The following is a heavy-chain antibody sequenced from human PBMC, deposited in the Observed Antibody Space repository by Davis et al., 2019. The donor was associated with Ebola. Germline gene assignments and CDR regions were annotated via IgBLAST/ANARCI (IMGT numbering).Heavy chain of an antibody. J-gene: IGHJ5*02. D-gene: IGHD6-13*01. CDR1: GGSISSSLYY. V-gene: IGHV4-39*07. CDR2: INHSGST. Sequence: MPSETLSLTCTVSGGSISSSLYYWSWIRQPPGKGLEWIGEINHSGSTNYNPSLKSRVTISVDTSKNQFSLKLSSVTAADTAVYYCARDGYSSSWYLNWFDPWGQGTLVTVSS. CDR3: ARDGYSSSWYLNWFDP.